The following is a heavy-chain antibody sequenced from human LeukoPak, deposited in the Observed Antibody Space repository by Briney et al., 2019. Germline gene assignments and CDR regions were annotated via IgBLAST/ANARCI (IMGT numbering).Heavy chain of an antibody. CDR3: ARLVAKYGALYYFDL. CDR2: IFNSGNT. V-gene: IGHV4-39*02. CDR1: GDSINNNNYF. D-gene: IGHD3-16*01. Sequence: PSETLSLTCAVSGDSINNNNYFWAWIRQPPGKGLEWIGSIFNSGNTYYTPSLQSRLTISVDTSKSHFSLKLSSVTATDTAVYYCARLVAKYGALYYFDLWGRGSLATVSS. J-gene: IGHJ4*02.